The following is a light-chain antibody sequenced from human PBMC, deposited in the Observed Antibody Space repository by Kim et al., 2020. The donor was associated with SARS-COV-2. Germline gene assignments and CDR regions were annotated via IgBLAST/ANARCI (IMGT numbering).Light chain of an antibody. CDR2: AAS. V-gene: IGKV1-8*01. Sequence: ASTGDRVTITCRASQAVSSYLAWYQQKPGRAPKLLIYAASTLQRGVPSRFSGSGSGTDFTLTISCLQSEDFATYYCQQYYSYPRTFGQGTKVDIK. J-gene: IGKJ1*01. CDR1: QAVSSY. CDR3: QQYYSYPRT.